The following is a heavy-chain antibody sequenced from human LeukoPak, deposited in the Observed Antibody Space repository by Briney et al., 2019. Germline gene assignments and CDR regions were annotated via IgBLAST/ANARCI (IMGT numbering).Heavy chain of an antibody. V-gene: IGHV4-59*01. J-gene: IGHJ3*02. Sequence: SETLSLTCTVSGSSISSYYWSWIRQPPGKGLEWIGYIYYSGSTNYNPSLKSRVTISVDTSKNQFSLKLSSVTAADTAVYYCARGGWLFPSDAFDIWGQGTIVTVSS. CDR3: ARGGWLFPSDAFDI. CDR2: IYYSGST. CDR1: GSSISSYY. D-gene: IGHD3-22*01.